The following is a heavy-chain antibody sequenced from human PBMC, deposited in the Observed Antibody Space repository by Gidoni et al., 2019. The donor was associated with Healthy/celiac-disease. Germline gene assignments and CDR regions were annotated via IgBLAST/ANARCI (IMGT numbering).Heavy chain of an antibody. D-gene: IGHD3-10*01. V-gene: IGHV3-21*01. CDR1: GFTFSSYS. J-gene: IGHJ5*02. CDR2: ISSSSSYI. Sequence: EVQLVESGGGLVKPGGSLRLSCAASGFTFSSYSMNWVRQAPGKGLEWVSSISSSSSYIYYADSVKGRFTISRDNAKNSLYLQMNSLRAEDTAVYYCARDTIKRSGSYFNWFDPWGQGTLVTVSS. CDR3: ARDTIKRSGSYFNWFDP.